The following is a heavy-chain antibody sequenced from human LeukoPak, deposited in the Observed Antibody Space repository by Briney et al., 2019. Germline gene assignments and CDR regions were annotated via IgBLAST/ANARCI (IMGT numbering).Heavy chain of an antibody. CDR2: FDPEDGET. CDR3: ATAISGIVGATDFDY. Sequence: ASVKVSCKVSGYTLTELSMHWVRQAPGKGLEWMGGFDPEDGETIYAQKFQGRVTMTEDTSTDTAYTELSSLRSEDTAVYYCATAISGIVGATDFDYWGQGTLVTVSS. CDR1: GYTLTELS. D-gene: IGHD1-26*01. V-gene: IGHV1-24*01. J-gene: IGHJ4*02.